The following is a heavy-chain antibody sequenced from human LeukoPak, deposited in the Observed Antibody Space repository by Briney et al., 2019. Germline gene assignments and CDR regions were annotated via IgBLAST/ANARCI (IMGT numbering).Heavy chain of an antibody. J-gene: IGHJ1*01. V-gene: IGHV1-2*06. CDR2: INPNSGGT. Sequence: ASVKVSCKASGYTFTGYYMHWVRQAPGQGLEWMGRINPNSGGTNYAQKFQGRVTMTRDTSISTAYIELSRLRSDDTAVYYCARILSGDYVLAYFQHWGQGTLVTVSS. CDR1: GYTFTGYY. CDR3: ARILSGDYVLAYFQH. D-gene: IGHD4-17*01.